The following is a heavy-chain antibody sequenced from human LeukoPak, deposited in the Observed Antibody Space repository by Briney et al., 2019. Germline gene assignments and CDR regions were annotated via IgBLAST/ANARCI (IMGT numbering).Heavy chain of an antibody. V-gene: IGHV3-NL1*01. CDR1: GFTFSSYG. Sequence: PGGSLRLSCAASGFTFSSYGMHWVRQAPGKGLEWVSGISGAGGSTYHADSVKGRFTISRDNSKNTVYLQMNSLRAEDTAVYYCARLDGGYYGDYKGNWGQGTLVTVSS. D-gene: IGHD4-17*01. J-gene: IGHJ4*02. CDR3: ARLDGGYYGDYKGN. CDR2: ISGAGGST.